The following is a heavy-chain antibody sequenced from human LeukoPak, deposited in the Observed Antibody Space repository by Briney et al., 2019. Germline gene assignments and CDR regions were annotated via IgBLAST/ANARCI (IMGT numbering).Heavy chain of an antibody. D-gene: IGHD3-22*01. Sequence: SQTLSLTSSVSGGSISSRDHYWSWIRQHPGKGLDGTGYISYSGHTHHNPSIKSRGTISVAPSKNQFCLKLSSVTAEDTAVYYGARALYHSNGYFFFDYWGQGTLVTVSS. CDR1: GGSISSRDHY. V-gene: IGHV4-31*03. CDR3: ARALYHSNGYFFFDY. CDR2: ISYSGHT. J-gene: IGHJ4*02.